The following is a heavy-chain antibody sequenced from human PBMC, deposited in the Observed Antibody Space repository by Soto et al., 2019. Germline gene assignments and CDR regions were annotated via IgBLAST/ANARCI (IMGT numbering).Heavy chain of an antibody. CDR3: ARGVRWIQLSWFYX. V-gene: IGHV4-61*01. J-gene: IGHJ5*02. D-gene: IGHD5-18*01. CDR2: IYYSGRT. Sequence: PSETLSLTCTVSGGSVSSVSYYWSWIRQPPGKGLEWIGYIYYSGRTNYNPSLKSRVTISVDTSKNQFSLKLSSVTAADTAVYYCARGVRWIQLSWFYXWGQGSLVTVSX. CDR1: GGSVSSVSYY.